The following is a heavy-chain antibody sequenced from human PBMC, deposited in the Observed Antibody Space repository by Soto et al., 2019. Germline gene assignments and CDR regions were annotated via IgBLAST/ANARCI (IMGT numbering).Heavy chain of an antibody. CDR3: TRDGRRGYDMDV. V-gene: IGHV3-48*02. D-gene: IGHD1-26*01. J-gene: IGHJ6*02. Sequence: PLGGSLRLSCAASGSTISTYHLNWVRQAPGKGLEWVSYISTDLRALYYADSVRGRFTISRDNAKNSLYLQMTSLRDEDTGVYYCTRDGRRGYDMDVWGQGTTVTVSS. CDR2: ISTDLRAL. CDR1: GSTISTYH.